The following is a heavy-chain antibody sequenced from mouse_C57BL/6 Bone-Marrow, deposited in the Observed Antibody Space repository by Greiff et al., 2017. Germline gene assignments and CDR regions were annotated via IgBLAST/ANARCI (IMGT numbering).Heavy chain of an antibody. D-gene: IGHD2-4*01. Sequence: VQLQQPGAELVMPGASVKLSCKASGYTFTSYWMHWVKQRPGQGLEWIGEIDPSDSYTNYNQKFKGKSTLTVDKSSSTAYMQLSSLTSEDSAVYYCARNPYDYAFAYWGQGTLVTVSA. CDR1: GYTFTSYW. J-gene: IGHJ3*01. V-gene: IGHV1-69*01. CDR3: ARNPYDYAFAY. CDR2: IDPSDSYT.